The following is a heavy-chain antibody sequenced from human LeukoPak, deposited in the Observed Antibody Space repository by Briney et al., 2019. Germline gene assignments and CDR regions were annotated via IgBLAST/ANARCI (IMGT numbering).Heavy chain of an antibody. D-gene: IGHD3-22*01. V-gene: IGHV3-53*01. CDR3: ARGLFLSGYMDAFDI. J-gene: IGHJ3*02. Sequence: GGSLRLSCAASGFTVSNKYMTWVRQAPGKGLEWVSLIYSDGRTYYADSVKGRCTISRDNSKNTLYLQMNSLRVEDTAVYYCARGLFLSGYMDAFDIWGQGTVVTVSS. CDR2: IYSDGRT. CDR1: GFTVSNKY.